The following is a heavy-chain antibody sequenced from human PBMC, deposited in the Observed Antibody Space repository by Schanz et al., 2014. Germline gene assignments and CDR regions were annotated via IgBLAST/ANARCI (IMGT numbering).Heavy chain of an antibody. J-gene: IGHJ4*02. D-gene: IGHD2-2*01. CDR2: VPFDGSQK. CDR3: ARESSNDIVLVPGAVFDH. V-gene: IGHV3-30*04. Sequence: VHLLESGGGLVEPGGSLRLSCATSGFTFSSYALHWVRQAPGKGLEWVAFVPFDGSQKFYADSVKGRFTISRDNSKNTVYLQMNSLRPGDTAVYYCARESSNDIVLVPGAVFDHWGQGILVTVSS. CDR1: GFTFSSYA.